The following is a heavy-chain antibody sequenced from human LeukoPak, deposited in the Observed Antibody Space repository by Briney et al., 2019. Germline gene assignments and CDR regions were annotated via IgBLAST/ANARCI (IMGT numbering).Heavy chain of an antibody. CDR2: IDPTGTDR. V-gene: IGHV3-21*01. Sequence: GGALRLSCAASGFSFCSCGFKWVRQAPREGREWDSSIDPTGTDRYYADSVRGRFTISRDNAKNSMYLQMDSLRDEDTAVYYCATETIGRHYDYWGQGTLLTVSS. J-gene: IGHJ4*02. D-gene: IGHD1-14*01. CDR3: ATETIGRHYDY. CDR1: GFSFCSCG.